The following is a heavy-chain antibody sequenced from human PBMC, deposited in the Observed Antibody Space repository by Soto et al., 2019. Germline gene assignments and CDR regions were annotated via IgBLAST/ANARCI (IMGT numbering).Heavy chain of an antibody. CDR3: ARGVVVLEYYYYYMDV. CDR1: GGSISSSSYY. J-gene: IGHJ6*03. D-gene: IGHD2-15*01. CDR2: IYYGGNT. Sequence: SETLSLTCTVSGGSISSSSYYWGWIRQPPGKGLEWIGSIYYGGNTYYNPSLKSRVTISVDTSKTQFSLKLSSVTAADTAVYYCARGVVVLEYYYYYMDVWGKGTTVTVSS. V-gene: IGHV4-39*01.